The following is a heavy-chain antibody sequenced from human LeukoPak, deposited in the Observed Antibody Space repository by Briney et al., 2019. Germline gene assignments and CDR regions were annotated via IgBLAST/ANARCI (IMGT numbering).Heavy chain of an antibody. V-gene: IGHV4-34*01. CDR2: IYYSGST. CDR1: GASFSGFY. D-gene: IGHD1-26*01. J-gene: IGHJ4*02. CDR3: AKSGGYGLIDY. Sequence: SETLSLTCAVHGASFSGFYWSWIRQPPGKGLEWIGNIYYSGSTYYNESLESRVTISIDTSKNQFSLKLNSVTAADTAMYYCAKSGGYGLIDYWGQGTLVTVSS.